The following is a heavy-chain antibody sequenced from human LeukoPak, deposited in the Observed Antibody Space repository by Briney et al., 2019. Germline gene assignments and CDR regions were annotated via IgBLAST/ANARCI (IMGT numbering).Heavy chain of an antibody. Sequence: PSETLSLTCSVSGGSVGTYSWTWIRLPAGKGLEWIGRIYTSGSTNYNPSLKSRVTMSVDTSKNQFSLNLSSVTAADTAVYYCARAAAGSSKYDYWGQGILVTVSS. CDR1: GGSVGTYS. CDR2: IYTSGST. V-gene: IGHV4-4*07. CDR3: ARAAAGSSKYDY. J-gene: IGHJ4*02. D-gene: IGHD6-13*01.